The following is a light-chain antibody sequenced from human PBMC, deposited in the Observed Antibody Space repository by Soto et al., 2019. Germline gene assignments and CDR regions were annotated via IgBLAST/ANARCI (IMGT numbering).Light chain of an antibody. CDR1: QSISSY. J-gene: IGKJ2*01. CDR2: AAS. CDR3: QQSYSTLDT. V-gene: IGKV1-39*01. Sequence: DLQMTQSPSSLSASVGDSVTITCRASQSISSYLNWYQQKPGKAPKLLIYAASSLQSGVPSRFRGSGSGTDFTLTISSLQPEDFATYYCQQSYSTLDTVGQGTKLEIK.